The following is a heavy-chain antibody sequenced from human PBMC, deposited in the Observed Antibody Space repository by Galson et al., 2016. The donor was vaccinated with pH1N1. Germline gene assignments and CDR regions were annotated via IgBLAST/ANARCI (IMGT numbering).Heavy chain of an antibody. CDR1: GFTFSGSA. CDR3: TRSRGYGFDY. J-gene: IGHJ4*02. D-gene: IGHD5-12*01. V-gene: IGHV3-73*01. Sequence: LSCAASGFTFSGSAMHWVRQASGKGLEWVGRIRSKADSYATAYAASMKGRFTISRDDSKNTTFLQMNSLNTEDTAVYYCTRSRGYGFDYWGQGTLVTVSS. CDR2: IRSKADSYAT.